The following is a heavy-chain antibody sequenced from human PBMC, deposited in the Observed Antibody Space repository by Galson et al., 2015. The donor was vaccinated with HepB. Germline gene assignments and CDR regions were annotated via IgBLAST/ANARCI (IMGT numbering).Heavy chain of an antibody. V-gene: IGHV4-30-2*05. CDR3: ARALTYYYDSSGQYYFDY. CDR1: GGSISSGGYS. D-gene: IGHD3-22*01. J-gene: IGHJ4*02. CDR2: IYHSGRT. Sequence: QLQLQESGSGLVKPSQTLSLTCAVSGGSISSGGYSWSWIRQPPGKGLEWIGYIYHSGRTYYNPSLKSRVTITVDTSKNQFSLKLSSVTAADTAVYYCARALTYYYDSSGQYYFDYWGQGTLVTVSS.